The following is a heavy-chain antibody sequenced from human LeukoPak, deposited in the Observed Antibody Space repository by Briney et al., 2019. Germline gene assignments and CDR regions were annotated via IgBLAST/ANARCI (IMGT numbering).Heavy chain of an antibody. V-gene: IGHV4-39*01. CDR3: ARQMSYYDSSGFGY. D-gene: IGHD3-22*01. CDR1: GGSISSSSYY. CDR2: IYYSGST. Sequence: SETLSLTCTVSGGSISSSSYYWGWIRQPPGEGLEWIGSIYYSGSTYYNPSLKSRVTISVDTSKNQFSLKLSSVTAADTAVYYCARQMSYYDSSGFGYWGQGTLVTVSS. J-gene: IGHJ4*02.